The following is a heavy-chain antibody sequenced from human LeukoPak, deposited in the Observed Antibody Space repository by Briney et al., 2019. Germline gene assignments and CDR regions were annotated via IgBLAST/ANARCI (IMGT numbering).Heavy chain of an antibody. Sequence: GGSLRLSCAASGFTFSNYAMTWVRQAPGKGLEWVSIIGGSGDSIYYADSVKGRFTISRDNSQNTLYLQMNSLSAEDTAVYYCAKGHSGSYSPLFHYWGQGTLVTVSS. CDR3: AKGHSGSYSPLFHY. CDR1: GFTFSNYA. V-gene: IGHV3-23*01. D-gene: IGHD3-10*01. CDR2: IGGSGDSI. J-gene: IGHJ4*02.